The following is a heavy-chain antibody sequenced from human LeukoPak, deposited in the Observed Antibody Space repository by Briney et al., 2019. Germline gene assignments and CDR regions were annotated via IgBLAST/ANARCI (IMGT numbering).Heavy chain of an antibody. J-gene: IGHJ3*02. Sequence: GGSLRLSCAASGFTFSKNAMSWVRQAPGKGLEWVSAMSGSGDSSYYEDSVKGRFTISRDISKNTLYLQMNSLGVEDTAVYYCAKNKWERSGAFDIWGQGTMVTVSS. V-gene: IGHV3-23*01. D-gene: IGHD1-26*01. CDR1: GFTFSKNA. CDR3: AKNKWERSGAFDI. CDR2: MSGSGDSS.